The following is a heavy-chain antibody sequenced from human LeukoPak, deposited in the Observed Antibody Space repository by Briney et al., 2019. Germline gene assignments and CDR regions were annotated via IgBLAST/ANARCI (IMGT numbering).Heavy chain of an antibody. Sequence: SETLSLTCTVSGGSISSGGYYWSWIRQHPGKGLEWIGYIYYSGSTYYNPSLKSRVTISVDTSKNQFSLKLSSVTAADTAVYYCASVTTMTGGGTAQDWGQGTLVTVSS. V-gene: IGHV4-31*03. CDR2: IYYSGST. CDR1: GGSISSGGYY. D-gene: IGHD2-21*02. CDR3: ASVTTMTGGGTAQD. J-gene: IGHJ4*02.